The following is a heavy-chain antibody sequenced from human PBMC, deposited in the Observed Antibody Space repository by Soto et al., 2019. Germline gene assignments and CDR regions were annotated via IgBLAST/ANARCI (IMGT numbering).Heavy chain of an antibody. V-gene: IGHV3-30-3*01. D-gene: IGHD1-26*01. Sequence: QVQLVESGGGVVQPGRSLRLSCAASGFTFSSYAMHWVRQAPGKGLEWVAVISYDGSNKYYADSVKGRFTISRDNSKNTLYLQMNSLRAEDTAVYYCARVPIVGATLLPDYWGQGTLVTVSS. CDR1: GFTFSSYA. CDR2: ISYDGSNK. CDR3: ARVPIVGATLLPDY. J-gene: IGHJ4*02.